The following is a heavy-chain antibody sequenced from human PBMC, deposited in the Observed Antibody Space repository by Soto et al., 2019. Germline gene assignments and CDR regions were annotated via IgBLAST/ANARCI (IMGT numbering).Heavy chain of an antibody. Sequence: GGSLRLSCAASGFTFSSYWMSWVRQAPGKGLEWVANIKQDGSEKYYVDSVKGRFTISRDNAKNSLYLQMNSLRAEDTAVYYCARDSAGEQWLVAKPYYFDYWGQGTLVTVSS. CDR1: GFTFSSYW. CDR3: ARDSAGEQWLVAKPYYFDY. D-gene: IGHD6-19*01. V-gene: IGHV3-7*01. CDR2: IKQDGSEK. J-gene: IGHJ4*02.